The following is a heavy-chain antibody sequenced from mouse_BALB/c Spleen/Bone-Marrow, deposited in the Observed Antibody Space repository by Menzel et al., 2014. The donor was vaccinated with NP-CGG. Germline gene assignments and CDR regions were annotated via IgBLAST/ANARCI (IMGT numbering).Heavy chain of an antibody. J-gene: IGHJ3*01. V-gene: IGHV1S81*02. Sequence: VQLVESGAELVKPGASVKLSRKASGYTFTSYYMYWVKQRPGQGLEWIGEINPSNGGTNFNEKFKSKATLTVDKSSSTAYMQLSSLTSEDSAVYYCTREGDSPLAYWGQGTLVTVSA. CDR3: TREGDSPLAY. CDR1: GYTFTSYY. D-gene: IGHD2-13*01. CDR2: INPSNGGT.